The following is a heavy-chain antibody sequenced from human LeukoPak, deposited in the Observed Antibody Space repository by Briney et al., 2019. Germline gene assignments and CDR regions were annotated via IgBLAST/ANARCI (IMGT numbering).Heavy chain of an antibody. J-gene: IGHJ6*02. Sequence: GGSLRLSCAASGFTFSDYYMTWIRQAPGKGLEWPSYITGIESNTYYADSVQGRFTISRDNAKKSLYLQMNSLRAEDTAVYYCARLRTPYYYGMDVWGQGTTVTVSS. CDR2: ITGIESNT. CDR1: GFTFSDYY. D-gene: IGHD2-15*01. V-gene: IGHV3-11*01. CDR3: ARLRTPYYYGMDV.